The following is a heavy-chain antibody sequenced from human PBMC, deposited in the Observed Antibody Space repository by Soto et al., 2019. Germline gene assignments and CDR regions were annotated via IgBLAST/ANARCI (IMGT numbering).Heavy chain of an antibody. D-gene: IGHD2-15*01. CDR3: ARAPYCSGGSCHSSPFQH. CDR1: GYTFTSYY. Sequence: GASVKVSCKASGYTFTSYYMHWVRQAPGQGLEWMGIINPSGGSTSYAQKFQGRVTMTRDTSTSTVYMELSSLRSEDTAVYYCARAPYCSGGSCHSSPFQHWGQGTLVTVSS. V-gene: IGHV1-46*03. J-gene: IGHJ1*01. CDR2: INPSGGST.